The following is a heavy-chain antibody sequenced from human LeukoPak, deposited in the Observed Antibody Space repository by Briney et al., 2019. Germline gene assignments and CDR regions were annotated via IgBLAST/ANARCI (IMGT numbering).Heavy chain of an antibody. D-gene: IGHD1-26*01. V-gene: IGHV4-39*07. J-gene: IGHJ6*03. CDR2: IYHGGST. CDR3: ARGGGSGTYPYYYYYFMDV. CDR1: GGSISSSSYY. Sequence: PSETLSLTCTVSGGSISSSSYYWGWIRQPPGKGLEWIGSIYHGGSTYYNPSLKSRVTISVDTSKNQFSLMLTSVTAADTAVYYCARGGGSGTYPYYYYYFMDVWGKGTTVTVSS.